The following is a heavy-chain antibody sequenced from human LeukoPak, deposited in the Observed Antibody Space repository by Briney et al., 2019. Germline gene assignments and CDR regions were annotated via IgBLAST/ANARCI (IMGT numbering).Heavy chain of an antibody. CDR3: ARDSGTTGEVKFDP. CDR1: GASISSYY. Sequence: SQTLSLTCTVSGASISSYYWSWIRQPAGKGLEWIGRIYVSGSTTYNPSLESRVTMSLDTSKNQISLKVSSVTAADTAVYYCARDSGTTGEVKFDPWGQGTLVTVSS. CDR2: IYVSGST. D-gene: IGHD1-7*01. J-gene: IGHJ5*02. V-gene: IGHV4-4*07.